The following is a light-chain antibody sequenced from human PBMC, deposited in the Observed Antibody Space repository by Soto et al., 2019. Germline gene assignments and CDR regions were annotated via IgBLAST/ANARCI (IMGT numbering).Light chain of an antibody. J-gene: IGKJ2*01. V-gene: IGKV1-5*01. Sequence: DIQMTQSPSTLSASVGDTVTVTCRASQTISFWLAWFQQKPGKAPNLLIHDASTLAGGVPSRFGGTGSGTKFTLTITSLQPDDFATYYCQQYNSYPYTFGQGTK. CDR1: QTISFW. CDR2: DAS. CDR3: QQYNSYPYT.